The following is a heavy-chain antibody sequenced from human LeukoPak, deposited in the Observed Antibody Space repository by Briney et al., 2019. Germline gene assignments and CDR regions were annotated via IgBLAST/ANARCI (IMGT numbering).Heavy chain of an antibody. CDR3: ARERASYDYYYYYGMDV. J-gene: IGHJ6*02. Sequence: GGSLRLSCAASGFTFSSYSMNWVRQAPGKGLEWVSSISSSSSYIYYADSVKGRFTISRDNAKNSLYLQMISLRAEDTAVYYCARERASYDYYYYYGMDVWGQGTTVTVSS. D-gene: IGHD1-26*01. V-gene: IGHV3-21*01. CDR1: GFTFSSYS. CDR2: ISSSSSYI.